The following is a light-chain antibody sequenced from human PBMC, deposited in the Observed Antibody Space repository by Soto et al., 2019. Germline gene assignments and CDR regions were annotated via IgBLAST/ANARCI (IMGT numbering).Light chain of an antibody. Sequence: QSVLTQPPSVSAAPGQKVTISCSGSSSNIGNNYVSWYQQLPGTAPKLLIYDNNKRPSGIPDRFSGSKSGTSATLGFTGLQTGDEADYYCGTWDSSLSAGRFGGGTKVTVL. V-gene: IGLV1-51*01. J-gene: IGLJ3*02. CDR2: DNN. CDR3: GTWDSSLSAGR. CDR1: SSNIGNNY.